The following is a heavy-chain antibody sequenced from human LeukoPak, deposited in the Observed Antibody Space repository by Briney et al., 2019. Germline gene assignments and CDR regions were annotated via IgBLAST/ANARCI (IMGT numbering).Heavy chain of an antibody. D-gene: IGHD1-26*01. CDR1: GGTFSSYA. CDR3: ARDRGGSYTHDAFDI. CDR2: VIPIFGTA. J-gene: IGHJ3*02. V-gene: IGHV1-69*05. Sequence: SVKVSCKASGGTFSSYAISWVRQAPGQGLEWMGGVIPIFGTANYAQKFQGRVTITTDESTSTAYMELSSLRSEDRAVYYCARDRGGSYTHDAFDIWGQGTMVTVSS.